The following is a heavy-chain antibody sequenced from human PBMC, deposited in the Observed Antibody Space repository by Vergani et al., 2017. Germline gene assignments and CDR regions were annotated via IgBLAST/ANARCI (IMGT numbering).Heavy chain of an antibody. CDR3: AKDGGEVLWFGDR. J-gene: IGHJ5*02. CDR1: GFTFSSYG. V-gene: IGHV3-30*18. Sequence: QVQLVESGGGVVQPGRSLRLSCAASGFTFSSYGMHWVRQAPGKGLEWVAVISYDGSNKYYADSVKGRFTISRDNSKNTLYLQMNSLRAEDTAVYYCAKDGGEVLWFGDRWGQGTLVTVSS. D-gene: IGHD3-10*01. CDR2: ISYDGSNK.